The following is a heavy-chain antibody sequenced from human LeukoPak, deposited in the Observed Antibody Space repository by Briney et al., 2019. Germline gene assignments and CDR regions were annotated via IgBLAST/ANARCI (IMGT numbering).Heavy chain of an antibody. CDR1: GYSFTSYW. Sequence: GESLKISCKGSGYSFTSYWIGWVRQMPGKGLEWMGIIYPGDSDTRYSPSFQGQVTILADKSISTAYLQWSSLKASDTAMYYCARQAGYCSGGSCYFVDPWGQGTLVTVSS. J-gene: IGHJ5*02. CDR2: IYPGDSDT. CDR3: ARQAGYCSGGSCYFVDP. D-gene: IGHD2-15*01. V-gene: IGHV5-51*01.